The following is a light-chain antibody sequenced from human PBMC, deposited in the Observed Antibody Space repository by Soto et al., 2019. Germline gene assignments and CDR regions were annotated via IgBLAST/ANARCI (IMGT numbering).Light chain of an antibody. V-gene: IGLV7-46*01. CDR3: CSYAGSYTLYV. J-gene: IGLJ1*01. Sequence: QAVVTQEPSLTVSPGGTVTLTCGSSTGAVTSGHYPYWFQQKPGQAPRTLIYDVSKRPSGVPDRFSGSKSGNTASLTISGLQAEDEADYYCCSYAGSYTLYVFGTGTKLTVL. CDR2: DVS. CDR1: TGAVTSGHY.